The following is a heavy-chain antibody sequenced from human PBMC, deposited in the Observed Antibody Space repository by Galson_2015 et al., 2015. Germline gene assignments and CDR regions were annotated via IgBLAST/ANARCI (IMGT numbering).Heavy chain of an antibody. J-gene: IGHJ4*02. Sequence: SLRLSCAASGFTFSSYGMHWVRQAPGKGLEWVAVISYDRSNKYYADSVRGRFTISRDNSKNTLYLQMNSLRAEDTAVYYCAKGGSSGWIDYWGQGTLVTVSS. CDR3: AKGGSSGWIDY. CDR2: ISYDRSNK. CDR1: GFTFSSYG. V-gene: IGHV3-30*18. D-gene: IGHD6-19*01.